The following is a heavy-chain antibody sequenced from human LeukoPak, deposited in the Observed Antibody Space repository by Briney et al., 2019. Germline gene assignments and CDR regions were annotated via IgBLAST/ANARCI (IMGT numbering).Heavy chain of an antibody. CDR2: IHYSGST. D-gene: IGHD1-14*01. J-gene: IGHJ3*02. V-gene: IGHV4-61*06. Sequence: LEWIGYIHYSGSTNYNPSLVSRVTISVDTSKNQFSLKLSSVTAADTAVYYCARDLTSGVDIWGQGTMVTVSS. CDR3: ARDLTSGVDI.